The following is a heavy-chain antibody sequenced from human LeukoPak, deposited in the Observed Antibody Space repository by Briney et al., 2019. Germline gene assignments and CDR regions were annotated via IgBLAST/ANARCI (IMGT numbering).Heavy chain of an antibody. Sequence: KPSETLSLTCTVSGGSISSSSYYWGWIRQPPGKGLEWIGSIYYSGSTYYNPSLKSRVTISVDTSKNQFSLKLSSVTAADTAVYYCARDFKEGELFWGTTINYFDYWGQGTLVTVSS. V-gene: IGHV4-39*07. CDR2: IYYSGST. CDR1: GGSISSSSYY. CDR3: ARDFKEGELFWGTTINYFDY. D-gene: IGHD3-10*01. J-gene: IGHJ4*02.